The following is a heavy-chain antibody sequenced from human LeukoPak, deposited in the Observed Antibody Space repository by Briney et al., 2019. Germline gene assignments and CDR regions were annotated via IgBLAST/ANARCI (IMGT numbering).Heavy chain of an antibody. J-gene: IGHJ4*02. D-gene: IGHD2-21*01. V-gene: IGHV3-30*02. CDR1: GFNFSSYG. CDR2: IRYDGSNK. Sequence: GGSLRLSCAASGFNFSSYGMHWVGQAPGKGLEGVAFIRYDGSNKYYAASVKGRFTISRDNSNNTLYLQMHSLRAEDTAVYYCAKEDCGGDCRSYYFDYWGQGTLVTVSS. CDR3: AKEDCGGDCRSYYFDY.